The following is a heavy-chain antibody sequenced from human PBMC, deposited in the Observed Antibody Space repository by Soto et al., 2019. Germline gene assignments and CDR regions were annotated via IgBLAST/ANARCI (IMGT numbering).Heavy chain of an antibody. CDR1: GFTLSSYP. V-gene: IGHV3-23*01. CDR3: VKDGIRGIHIDK. Sequence: GSLRLSCTASGFTLSSYPMSWVRQTPGKGLQWVASVSVDPGNTYYADSVKGRFTISRDNSIYTLYLQMNNVTAEDTAIYYCVKDGIRGIHIDKWGQGTLVTVSS. CDR2: VSVDPGNT. J-gene: IGHJ4*02.